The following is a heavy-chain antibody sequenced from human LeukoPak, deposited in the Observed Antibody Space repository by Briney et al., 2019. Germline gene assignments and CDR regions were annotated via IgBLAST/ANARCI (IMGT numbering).Heavy chain of an antibody. CDR3: ARGAITMVRGVIFDY. Sequence: SETLSLTCTVSGGSISSYYWSWIRQPPGKGLEWIGYIYYSGSTNYNPPLKSRVTISVDTSKNQFSLKLSSVTAADTAVYYCARGAITMVRGVIFDYWGQGTLVTVSS. J-gene: IGHJ4*02. CDR1: GGSISSYY. V-gene: IGHV4-59*08. CDR2: IYYSGST. D-gene: IGHD3-10*01.